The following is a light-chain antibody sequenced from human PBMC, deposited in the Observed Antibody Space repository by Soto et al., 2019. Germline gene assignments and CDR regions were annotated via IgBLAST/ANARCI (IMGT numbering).Light chain of an antibody. Sequence: EVVMTQSPVTLSVSPGERATLSSRASQGLNRNLAWYQHKPGQAPRLLIYGVFTRAAGIPGRFSGGLSGTEFTLTINGLQSEDVAVYYCHQYNNWPRTFGQGTKVDIK. CDR1: QGLNRN. V-gene: IGKV3-15*01. CDR2: GVF. J-gene: IGKJ1*01. CDR3: HQYNNWPRT.